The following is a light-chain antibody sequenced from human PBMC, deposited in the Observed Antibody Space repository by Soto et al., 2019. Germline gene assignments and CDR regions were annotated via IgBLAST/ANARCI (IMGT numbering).Light chain of an antibody. CDR3: QKHDGVPQ. V-gene: IGKV1-33*01. J-gene: IGKJ3*01. Sequence: DIQVTQSPSSLSASVGDRVTITCQASQDITNHLNWYQHKPGKAPKLLICDSSVLETGVPSRFSGSGSGTYFTLTISSLQPEDIATYYCQKHDGVPQFGDGTRIDIK. CDR1: QDITNH. CDR2: DSS.